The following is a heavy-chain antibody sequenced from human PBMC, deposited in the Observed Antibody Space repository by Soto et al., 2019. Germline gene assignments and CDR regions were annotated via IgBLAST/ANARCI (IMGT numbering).Heavy chain of an antibody. CDR3: AKSGPYYDSHQGDY. CDR2: INPKSGGT. V-gene: IGHV1-2*02. D-gene: IGHD3-22*01. J-gene: IGHJ4*02. CDR1: GYTFTVYY. Sequence: GASVKVSCKASGYTFTVYYMHWVRQAPGQGLEWVGWINPKSGGTMYPQKFQGRVTMTWDTSISTAYMELSRLRSDDTAVYYCAKSGPYYDSHQGDYWGQGTLVTVSS.